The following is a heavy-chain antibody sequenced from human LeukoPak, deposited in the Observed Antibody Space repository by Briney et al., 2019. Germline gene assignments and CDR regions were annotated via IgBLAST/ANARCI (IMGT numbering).Heavy chain of an antibody. J-gene: IGHJ5*02. Sequence: PSETLSLTCAVYGGSFSDYYWTWIRQPPGKGLEWIGEITQIESINYNPSLASRVTMSVDTSKNQFSLKMTSVTAADTAVYYCAKLTGDSSGYYLPYNWFDPWGQGTLVTVSS. CDR1: GGSFSDYY. CDR3: AKLTGDSSGYYLPYNWFDP. V-gene: IGHV4-34*01. CDR2: ITQIESI. D-gene: IGHD3-22*01.